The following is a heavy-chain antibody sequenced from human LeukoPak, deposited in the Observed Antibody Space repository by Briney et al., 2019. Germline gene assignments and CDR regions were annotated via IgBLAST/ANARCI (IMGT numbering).Heavy chain of an antibody. CDR1: GFIFSSSA. CDR3: ARVTYGSGTYGAFDY. V-gene: IGHV3-23*01. CDR2: ISGSGVST. J-gene: IGHJ4*02. D-gene: IGHD3-10*01. Sequence: PGGSLRLSCTASGFIFSSSAMSWFRQAPGKGLEWVSSISGSGVSTYYADSVKGRFTVSRDNSKNTLYLQMNSLRAEDTAVYYCARVTYGSGTYGAFDYWGQGTLVTVSS.